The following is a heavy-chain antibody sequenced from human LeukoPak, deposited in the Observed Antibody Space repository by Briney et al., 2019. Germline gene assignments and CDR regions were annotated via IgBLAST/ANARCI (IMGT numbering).Heavy chain of an antibody. J-gene: IGHJ4*02. Sequence: PSETLCLTCAVSGGSFSGYYWSWIRQTPGKGLEWIGYISASGNTNYNPSLKSRIIISVDMSKNQFSLKLSSVTAADTAVYYCARLIPGTTGLRKNYFDYWGQGTLVTVSS. CDR2: ISASGNT. CDR3: ARLIPGTTGLRKNYFDY. V-gene: IGHV4-4*09. D-gene: IGHD1-20*01. CDR1: GGSFSGYY.